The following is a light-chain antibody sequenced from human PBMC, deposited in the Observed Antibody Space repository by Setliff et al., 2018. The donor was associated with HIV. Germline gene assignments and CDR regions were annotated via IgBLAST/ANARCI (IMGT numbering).Light chain of an antibody. CDR2: EVT. CDR3: SSYSINSTPYV. CDR1: SSDIGTYKL. J-gene: IGLJ1*01. Sequence: QSVLAQPASVSGSPGQSISISCTGTSSDIGTYKLVSWYQQHPGKAPQLLIYEVTNRPSGVSNRFSGSKSGNTASLTISGLQAEDEADYYCSSYSINSTPYVFGTGTKVTVL. V-gene: IGLV2-14*02.